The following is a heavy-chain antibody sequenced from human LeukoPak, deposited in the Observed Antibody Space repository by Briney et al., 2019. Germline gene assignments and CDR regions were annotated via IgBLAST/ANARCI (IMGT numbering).Heavy chain of an antibody. D-gene: IGHD5-24*01. J-gene: IGHJ5*02. CDR3: AKDISSGDGPFDP. CDR2: ISWDGGST. V-gene: IGHV3-43*01. Sequence: GGSLRLSCAASGFTFDDYTMHWVRQAPGKGLEWVSLISWDGGSTYYADSVKGRFTISRDNSKNSLYLQMNSLRTEDTALYYCAKDISSGDGPFDPWAREPWSPSPQ. CDR1: GFTFDDYT.